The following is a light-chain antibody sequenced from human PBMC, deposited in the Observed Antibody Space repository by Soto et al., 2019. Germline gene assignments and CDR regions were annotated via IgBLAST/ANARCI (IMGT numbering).Light chain of an antibody. Sequence: SALTQPAYVSGSPGQSITISCTGTSSDVGGYNYVSWYQQHPGKAPKLMIYDVSNRPSGVSNRFSGSKSGNTASLTISGLQAEHEADYYCSSYTSSSTFVFGTGTKVTVL. CDR1: SSDVGGYNY. CDR3: SSYTSSSTFV. V-gene: IGLV2-14*01. CDR2: DVS. J-gene: IGLJ1*01.